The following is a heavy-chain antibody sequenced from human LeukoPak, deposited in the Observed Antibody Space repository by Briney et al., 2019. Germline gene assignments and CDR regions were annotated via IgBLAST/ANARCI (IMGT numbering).Heavy chain of an antibody. V-gene: IGHV4-39*01. D-gene: IGHD3-10*01. J-gene: IGHJ4*02. CDR2: IYYSEST. Sequence: SETLSLTRTVSGGSIITSSYYWGWIRQPPGKGLERFGSIYYSESTYYNRSLESRVTISEDTSKNLFSLKLSSVTAADTAVYYCARQEYYYGSGSYHPPYYFDYWGQGTLVTVSS. CDR3: ARQEYYYGSGSYHPPYYFDY. CDR1: GGSIITSSYY.